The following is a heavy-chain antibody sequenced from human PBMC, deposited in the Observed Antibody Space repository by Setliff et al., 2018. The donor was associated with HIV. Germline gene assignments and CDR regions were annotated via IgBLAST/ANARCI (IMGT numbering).Heavy chain of an antibody. CDR1: GGSIISGSYY. CDR3: ARWRHISTWYMGFDP. J-gene: IGHJ5*02. V-gene: IGHV4-61*02. CDR2: LYTSGGV. D-gene: IGHD6-13*01. Sequence: PSETLSLTCNVSGGSIISGSYYWSWIRQPAGKGLEWIGRLYTSGGVTYNPSLESRVTISVDTSKNQFSLKLTSVTAADTAVYYCARWRHISTWYMGFDPWGRGILVTVSS.